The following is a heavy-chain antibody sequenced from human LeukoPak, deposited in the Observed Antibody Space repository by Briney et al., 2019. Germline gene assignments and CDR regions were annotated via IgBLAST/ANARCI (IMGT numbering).Heavy chain of an antibody. CDR1: GYTFTSYY. Sequence: ASVKVSCKASGYTFTSYYMHWVRQAPGQGLEWMGIINPSGGSTSYAQKFQGRVTMTRDTSTSTVYMELSSLRSEDTAVYYCARDVAAAAGSSYFDYWGQGTLVTVSS. CDR2: INPSGGST. CDR3: ARDVAAAAGSSYFDY. J-gene: IGHJ4*02. V-gene: IGHV1-46*01. D-gene: IGHD6-13*01.